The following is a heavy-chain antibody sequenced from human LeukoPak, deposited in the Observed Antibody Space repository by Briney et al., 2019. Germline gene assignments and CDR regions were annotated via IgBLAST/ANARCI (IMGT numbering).Heavy chain of an antibody. CDR1: GGSFSGYY. Sequence: SETLSLTCAVYGGSFSGYYWSWIRQPPGKGLEWIGEINHSGSTNYNPSLKSRVTISVDTSKNQFSLKLSSVTAADTAVYYCATHLFGYWGQGTLVTVSS. V-gene: IGHV4-34*01. D-gene: IGHD2-21*01. CDR2: INHSGST. CDR3: ATHLFGY. J-gene: IGHJ4*02.